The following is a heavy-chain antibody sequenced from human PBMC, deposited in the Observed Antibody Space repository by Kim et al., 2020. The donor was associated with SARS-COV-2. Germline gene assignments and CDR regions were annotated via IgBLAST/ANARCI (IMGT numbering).Heavy chain of an antibody. CDR2: IYYSGST. V-gene: IGHV4-31*02. CDR3: ARDVIVVVPAAIPRYYGMDV. J-gene: IGHJ6*01. CDR1: SISSGGSY. Sequence: SISSGGSYWSWIRQHPGKGLEWIGYIYYSGSTYYNPSLKSRVTISVDTSKNQFSLKLSSVTAADTAVYYCARDVIVVVPAAIPRYYGMDV. D-gene: IGHD2-2*01.